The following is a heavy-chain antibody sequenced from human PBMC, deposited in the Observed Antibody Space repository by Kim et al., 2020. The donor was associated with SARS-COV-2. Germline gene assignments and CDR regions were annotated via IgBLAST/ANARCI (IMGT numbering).Heavy chain of an antibody. Sequence: GGSLRLSCTASGFTFGDYAMSWFRQAPGKGLEWVGFIRSKAYGGTTEYAASVKGRFTISRDDSKSIASLQMNSLKTEDTAVYYCTRDPRPITMVRGVKTSYYYYYGMDVWGQGTPVTVSS. D-gene: IGHD3-10*01. CDR3: TRDPRPITMVRGVKTSYYYYYGMDV. CDR1: GFTFGDYA. V-gene: IGHV3-49*03. J-gene: IGHJ6*02. CDR2: IRSKAYGGTT.